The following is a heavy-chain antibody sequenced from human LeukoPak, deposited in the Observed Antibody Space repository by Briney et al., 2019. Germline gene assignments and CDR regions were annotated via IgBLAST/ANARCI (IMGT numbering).Heavy chain of an antibody. Sequence: PSETLSFTCTVSGGSISSYYWSWIRQPPGKGLEWIGYIYSSGSTNYNPSLKSRITISVDTSKNQFSLKLSSVTAADTAVYYCARFAYCGGHCWYYFDYWGQGSLVTVSS. V-gene: IGHV4-59*01. CDR2: IYSSGST. J-gene: IGHJ4*02. D-gene: IGHD2-21*02. CDR1: GGSISSYY. CDR3: ARFAYCGGHCWYYFDY.